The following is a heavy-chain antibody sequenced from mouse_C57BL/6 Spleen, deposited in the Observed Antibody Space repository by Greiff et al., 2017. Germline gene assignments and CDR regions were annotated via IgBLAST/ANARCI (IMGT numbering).Heavy chain of an antibody. CDR3: ARSYGNPYAMDY. CDR1: GYTFTSYW. V-gene: IGHV1-64*01. D-gene: IGHD2-10*02. J-gene: IGHJ4*01. Sequence: VQLQQPGAELVKPGASVKLSCKASGYTFTSYWMHWVKQRPGQGLEWIGMIHPKSGSTNYNEKLKSKATLTVDKSSSTAYMQLSSLSSEDSAVYYCARSYGNPYAMDYWGQGTSVTVSS. CDR2: IHPKSGST.